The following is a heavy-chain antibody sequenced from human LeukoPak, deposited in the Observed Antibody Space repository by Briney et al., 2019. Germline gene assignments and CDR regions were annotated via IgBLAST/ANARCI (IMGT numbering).Heavy chain of an antibody. CDR3: AREYCGGDCYSPLDFDY. Sequence: SETLSLTCTVSGGSISSSSYYWGWIRQPPGKGLEWIGSIYYSGSTYYNPSLKSRVTISVDTSKNQFSLKLSSVTAADTAVYYCAREYCGGDCYSPLDFDYWGRGTLVTVSS. CDR2: IYYSGST. CDR1: GGSISSSSYY. J-gene: IGHJ4*02. V-gene: IGHV4-39*02. D-gene: IGHD2-21*02.